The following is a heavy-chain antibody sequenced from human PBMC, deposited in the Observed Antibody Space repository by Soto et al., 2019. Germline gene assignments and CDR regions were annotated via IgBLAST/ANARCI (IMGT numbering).Heavy chain of an antibody. J-gene: IGHJ3*02. Sequence: EVQLLESGGGLVQPGGSLRLSCTASGFTFSSSAMNWVRQAPGQGLEWVASVSENGGSRGGTYYADSVKGRFTISRANSKNTVYLQMASRGGADTAVYYCASAKAEVIAAVGIWGQGTMVTVSS. D-gene: IGHD2-21*01. CDR3: ASAKAEVIAAVGI. V-gene: IGHV3-23*01. CDR1: GFTFSSSA. CDR2: VSENGGSRGGT.